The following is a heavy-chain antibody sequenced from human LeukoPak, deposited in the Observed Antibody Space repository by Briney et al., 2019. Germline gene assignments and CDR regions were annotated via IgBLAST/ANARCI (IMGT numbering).Heavy chain of an antibody. CDR3: ARGPYSYDSSGAFDI. D-gene: IGHD3-22*01. CDR2: IYYSGST. V-gene: IGHV4-39*07. Sequence: PSETLSLTCTVSGGSISSSHYYWDWIRQPPGKGLEWIGNIYYSGSTYYNPSLKSRVTISVDTSKNQFSLKLSSVTAVDTAVYYCARGPYSYDSSGAFDIWGQGTMVTVSS. J-gene: IGHJ3*02. CDR1: GGSISSSHYY.